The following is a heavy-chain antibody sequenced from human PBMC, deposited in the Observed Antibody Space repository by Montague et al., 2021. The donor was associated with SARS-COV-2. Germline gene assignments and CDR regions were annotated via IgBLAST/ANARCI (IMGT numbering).Heavy chain of an antibody. D-gene: IGHD2-21*02. CDR2: IKHSGST. Sequence: SETLSLTCAVYGGSFSVYYWSWIRQPPGKGLEWIAEIKHSGSTXXXPSXKGRVTISSDTSKNQFSLKLNSVTAADTAVYFCVVVVPAMRPRSDYWGQGTLVTVSS. CDR3: VVVVPAMRPRSDY. J-gene: IGHJ4*02. V-gene: IGHV4-34*01. CDR1: GGSFSVYY.